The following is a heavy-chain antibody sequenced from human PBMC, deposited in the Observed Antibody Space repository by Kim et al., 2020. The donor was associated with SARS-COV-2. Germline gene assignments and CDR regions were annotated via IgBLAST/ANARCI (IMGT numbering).Heavy chain of an antibody. CDR2: IYYSGST. Sequence: SETLSPTCTVSGGSISSSSYYWGWIRQPPGKGLEWIGSIYYSGSTYYNPSLKSRVTISVDTSKNQFSLKLSSVTAADTAVYYCVRGVVPAALYYYGMDV. J-gene: IGHJ6*01. V-gene: IGHV4-39*07. D-gene: IGHD2-2*01. CDR3: VRGVVPAALYYYGMDV. CDR1: GGSISSSSYY.